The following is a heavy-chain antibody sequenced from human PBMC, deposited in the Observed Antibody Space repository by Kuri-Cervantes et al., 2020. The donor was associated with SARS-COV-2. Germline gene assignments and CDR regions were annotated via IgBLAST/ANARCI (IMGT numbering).Heavy chain of an antibody. Sequence: GESLKISCAASGFTFSSYAMTWVRQAPGKGLEWVSGLGGSGDVTYYADSVKGRFTISRDNSNNTLYLQMNSLRGEDTAVYYCAKLAGSNYFYYYGMDVWGQGTTVTVSS. CDR3: AKLAGSNYFYYYGMDV. J-gene: IGHJ6*02. D-gene: IGHD4-11*01. CDR1: GFTFSSYA. CDR2: LGGSGDVT. V-gene: IGHV3-23*01.